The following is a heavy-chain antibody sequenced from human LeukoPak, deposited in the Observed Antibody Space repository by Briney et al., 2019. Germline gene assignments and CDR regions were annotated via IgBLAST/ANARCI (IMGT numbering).Heavy chain of an antibody. CDR1: GYTFTSYG. CDR2: TSAYNGNT. Sequence: ASVNLSCKASGYTFTSYGISGGRQAPGQGLEWMGWTSAYNGNTNYAQMLQGRVTMTTDTSTSTAYMELRSLRSDDTAVYYCARGLEYQLLYPIPLDYWGQGTLVTVSS. D-gene: IGHD2-2*02. V-gene: IGHV1-18*01. J-gene: IGHJ4*02. CDR3: ARGLEYQLLYPIPLDY.